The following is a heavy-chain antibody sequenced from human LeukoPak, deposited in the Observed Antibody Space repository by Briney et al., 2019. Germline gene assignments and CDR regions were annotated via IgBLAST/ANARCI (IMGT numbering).Heavy chain of an antibody. D-gene: IGHD6-13*01. V-gene: IGHV5-10-1*01. CDR2: PSDSYT. Sequence: PSDSYTNYSPSFQGHVTISADKSISTAYLQWSSLKASDTAMYYCARALRYSSSWYVNWFDPWGQGTLVTVSS. J-gene: IGHJ5*02. CDR3: ARALRYSSSWYVNWFDP.